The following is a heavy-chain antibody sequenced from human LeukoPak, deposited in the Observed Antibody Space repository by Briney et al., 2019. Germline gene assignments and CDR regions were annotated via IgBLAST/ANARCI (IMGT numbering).Heavy chain of an antibody. V-gene: IGHV4-34*01. D-gene: IGHD4-23*01. J-gene: IGHJ4*02. CDR1: GGSFSGYY. Sequence: SETLSLTCAVYGGSFSGYYWSWIRQPPGKGLEWIGEINHSGSTNYNPSLKSRVIISVDTSKNQFSLKLSSVTAADTAVYYCARLTTVVTPVGVQDDYWGQGTLVTVSS. CDR3: ARLTTVVTPVGVQDDY. CDR2: INHSGST.